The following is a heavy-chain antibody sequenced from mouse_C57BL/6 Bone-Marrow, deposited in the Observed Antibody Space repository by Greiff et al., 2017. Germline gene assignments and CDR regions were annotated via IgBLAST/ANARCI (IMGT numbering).Heavy chain of an antibody. Sequence: QVQLQQPGAELVMPGASVKLSCKASGYTFTSYWMHWVKQRPGQGLEWIGEIDPSDSYTNYNQKFKGKSTLTVDKSSSTAYMQLSSLTSDDSAVYYCARDWDGVDYWGQGTTLTVSS. V-gene: IGHV1-69*01. CDR2: IDPSDSYT. CDR1: GYTFTSYW. CDR3: ARDWDGVDY. J-gene: IGHJ2*01. D-gene: IGHD4-1*01.